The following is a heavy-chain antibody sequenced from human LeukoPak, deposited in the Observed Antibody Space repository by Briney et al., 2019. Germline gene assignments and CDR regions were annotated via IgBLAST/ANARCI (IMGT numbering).Heavy chain of an antibody. CDR3: ARMGGSAQDY. J-gene: IGHJ4*02. Sequence: GGSLRLSCAASGFTFSSYWMHWVRQTPGKGLMWVARIKSDGSTIHAHSVQAPFTTSRDNANNSLYLQMNSLRAEDTAVYYCARMGGSAQDYWGQGTLVTVSS. V-gene: IGHV3-74*01. CDR2: IKSDGST. CDR1: GFTFSSYW. D-gene: IGHD3-10*01.